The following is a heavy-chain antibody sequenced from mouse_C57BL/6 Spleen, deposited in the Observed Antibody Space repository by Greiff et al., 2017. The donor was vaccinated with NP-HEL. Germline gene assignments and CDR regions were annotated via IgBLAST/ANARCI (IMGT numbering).Heavy chain of an antibody. CDR1: GYTFTSYW. CDR2: IYPGSGST. Sequence: QVQLQQPGAELVKPGASVKMSCKASGYTFTSYWITWVKQRPGQGLEWIGDIYPGSGSTNYNEKFKSKATLTVATSSSTAYMQLSSLTSEDSAVYYCARGTDYGRDYWGQGTTLTVSS. J-gene: IGHJ2*01. D-gene: IGHD2-4*01. CDR3: ARGTDYGRDY. V-gene: IGHV1-55*01.